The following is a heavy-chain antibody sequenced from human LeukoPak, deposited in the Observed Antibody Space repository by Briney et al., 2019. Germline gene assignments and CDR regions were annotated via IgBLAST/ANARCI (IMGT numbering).Heavy chain of an antibody. CDR1: GDSIISTNSY. J-gene: IGHJ4*02. Sequence: SETLSLTCSVSGDSIISTNSYWGWIRQPPGKGPEWIGSIYHNGRTFYNPSLKSRVTISVDTSKNQFSLNLNSVTAADTAVYYCARENWEEVFGAVTVDWGQGTLVTVSS. V-gene: IGHV4-39*07. CDR2: IYHNGRT. CDR3: ARENWEEVFGAVTVD. D-gene: IGHD3-3*01.